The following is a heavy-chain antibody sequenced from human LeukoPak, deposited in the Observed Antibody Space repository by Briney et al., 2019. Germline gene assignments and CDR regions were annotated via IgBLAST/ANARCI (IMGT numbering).Heavy chain of an antibody. CDR1: GYSFTSYW. CDR2: IYPGDSDT. Sequence: GESLKISCKGSGYSFTSYWIGWVRQMPGKGLEWMGIIYPGDSDTRYSPPFQGQVTISADKSISTAYLQWSSLKASDTAMYYCARHGCSSTSCYTGAGGSYYYYGMDVWGQGTTVTVSS. J-gene: IGHJ6*02. V-gene: IGHV5-51*01. CDR3: ARHGCSSTSCYTGAGGSYYYYGMDV. D-gene: IGHD2-2*01.